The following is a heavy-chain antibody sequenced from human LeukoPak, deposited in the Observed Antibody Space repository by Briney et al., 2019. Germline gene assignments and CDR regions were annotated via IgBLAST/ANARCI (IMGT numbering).Heavy chain of an antibody. CDR1: GGTFSSYA. V-gene: IGHV1-69*06. D-gene: IGHD3-22*01. J-gene: IGHJ5*02. Sequence: ASVKVSCKASGGTFSSYAISWVRQAPGQGLGWMGGIIPIFGTANYAQKFQGRVTITADKSTSTAYMELSSLRSEDTAVYYCARKAAVVHSWFDPWGQGTLVTVSS. CDR3: ARKAAVVHSWFDP. CDR2: IIPIFGTA.